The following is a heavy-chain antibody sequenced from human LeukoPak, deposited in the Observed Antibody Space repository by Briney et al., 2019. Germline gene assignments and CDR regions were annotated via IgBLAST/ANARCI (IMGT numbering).Heavy chain of an antibody. Sequence: SETLSLTCAVYGGSFSGYYWSWIRQPPGKGLEWIGEINHSGSTNYNPSLKSRVTISVDTSKNQFSLKLSSVTAADTAVYYCARQDYDSSGYYYRPNYYFDYWAREPWSPSPQ. D-gene: IGHD3-22*01. V-gene: IGHV4-34*01. CDR1: GGSFSGYY. J-gene: IGHJ4*02. CDR2: INHSGST. CDR3: ARQDYDSSGYYYRPNYYFDY.